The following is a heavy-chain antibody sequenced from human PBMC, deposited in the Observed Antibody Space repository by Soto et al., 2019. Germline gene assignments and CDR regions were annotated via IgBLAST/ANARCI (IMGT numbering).Heavy chain of an antibody. D-gene: IGHD4-4*01. CDR3: ARLSNYDDYYYYGMDV. CDR2: INPSGGST. Sequence: ASVKVSCKASGYTFTSYYMHWVRQAPGQGLEWMGIINPSGGSTSYAQKFQGRVTMTRDTSTSTVYMELSSLRSEDTAVYYCARLSNYDDYYYYGMDVWGQGTTVTVSS. J-gene: IGHJ6*02. CDR1: GYTFTSYY. V-gene: IGHV1-46*01.